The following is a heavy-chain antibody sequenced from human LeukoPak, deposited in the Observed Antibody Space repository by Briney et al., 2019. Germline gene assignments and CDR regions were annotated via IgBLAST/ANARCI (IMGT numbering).Heavy chain of an antibody. J-gene: IGHJ4*02. D-gene: IGHD2-15*01. CDR3: ARGPNIVVATGGLDY. CDR2: IGNNGGGI. V-gene: IGHV3-23*01. Sequence: GGSLRLSCAASGFTFSTYTMYWVRHPPGKRLEWVSIIGNNGGGIHYADSVKGRFTISRDNFKNALYLQMNSLRAEDTAVYYCARGPNIVVATGGLDYWGQGTLVTVSS. CDR1: GFTFSTYT.